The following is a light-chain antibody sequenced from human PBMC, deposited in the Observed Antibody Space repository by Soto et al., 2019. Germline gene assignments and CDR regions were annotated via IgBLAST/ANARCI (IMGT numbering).Light chain of an antibody. V-gene: IGLV7-46*01. CDR3: SLSYSGTVV. CDR2: DAS. J-gene: IGLJ2*01. Sequence: QAVVTQEPSLTVSPGGTVTLTCGASTGAVTSGHYPYWCQQKPGQAPRTMICDASTKHSGTPARFSGSLLGGKAALTLSGALPEDEADYYCSLSYSGTVVFGGGTKLTVL. CDR1: TGAVTSGHY.